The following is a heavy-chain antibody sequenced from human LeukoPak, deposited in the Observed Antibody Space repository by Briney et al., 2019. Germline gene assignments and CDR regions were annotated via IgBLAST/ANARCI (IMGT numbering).Heavy chain of an antibody. D-gene: IGHD3-22*01. CDR3: IRMYYYDSSGTFNP. Sequence: GRSLRLSCTASGFTFGDYAMSWVRQAPGKGLEWVGFIRSKAYGGTAEYAASVKGRFTISRDDSKSIAYLQMNSLKTEDTAVYYCIRMYYYDSSGTFNPWGQGTLVTVS. CDR1: GFTFGDYA. J-gene: IGHJ5*02. CDR2: IRSKAYGGTA. V-gene: IGHV3-49*04.